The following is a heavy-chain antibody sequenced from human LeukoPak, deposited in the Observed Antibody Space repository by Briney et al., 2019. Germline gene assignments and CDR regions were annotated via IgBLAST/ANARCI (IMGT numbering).Heavy chain of an antibody. V-gene: IGHV4-61*02. CDR2: IYTSGST. D-gene: IGHD5-24*01. CDR1: GGSISSGSYY. J-gene: IGHJ4*02. CDR3: AKGGRDGYNYLGY. Sequence: SQTLSLTCTVSGGSISSGSYYWSWIRQPAGKGLECIGRIYTSGSTNYNPSLKSRVTISVDTSKNQFSLKLSSVTAADTAVYYGAKGGRDGYNYLGYWGQGTLVTVSS.